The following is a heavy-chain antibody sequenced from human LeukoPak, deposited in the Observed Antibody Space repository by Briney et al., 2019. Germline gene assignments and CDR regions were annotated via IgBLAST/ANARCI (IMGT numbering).Heavy chain of an antibody. CDR3: ARRFGSNSKAGAFDI. D-gene: IGHD2-15*01. J-gene: IGHJ3*02. V-gene: IGHV4-39*01. CDR2: IYYTGST. CDR1: GGSISSSSYY. Sequence: SETLSLTCTVSGGSISSSSYYWGRLRQSPGKGLEWTGTIYYTGSTYYNPSLKSRVTISVDTPKNQFSLKLSSMTAADTAVYYCARRFGSNSKAGAFDIWGQGTMVTVSS.